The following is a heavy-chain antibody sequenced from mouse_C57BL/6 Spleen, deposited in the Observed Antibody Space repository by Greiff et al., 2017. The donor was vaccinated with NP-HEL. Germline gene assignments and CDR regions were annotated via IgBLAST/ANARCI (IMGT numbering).Heavy chain of an antibody. J-gene: IGHJ4*01. D-gene: IGHD4-1*01. Sequence: EVMLVESGGGLVQPKGSLKLSCAASGFSFNTYAMNWVRQAPGKGLEWVARIRSKSNNYATYYADSVKDRFTISRDDSESMLYLQMNNLKTEDTAMYYCVRSGTWAMDYWGQGTSVTVSS. V-gene: IGHV10-1*01. CDR1: GFSFNTYA. CDR3: VRSGTWAMDY. CDR2: IRSKSNNYAT.